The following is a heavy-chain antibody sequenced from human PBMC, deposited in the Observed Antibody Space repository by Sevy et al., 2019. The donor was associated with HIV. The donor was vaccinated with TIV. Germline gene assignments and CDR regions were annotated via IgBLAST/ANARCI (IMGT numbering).Heavy chain of an antibody. CDR1: GYTFTSYG. V-gene: IGHV1-18*04. D-gene: IGHD4-17*01. J-gene: IGHJ6*03. CDR3: ARATLTVTTNYYYCMDV. CDR2: ISAYNGNT. Sequence: ASVKVSCKASGYTFTSYGISWVRQAPGQGLEWMGWISAYNGNTNYAQKLQGRVTMTTDTSTSTAYMELRSLRSDDTAVYYCARATLTVTTNYYYCMDVWGKGTTVTVSS.